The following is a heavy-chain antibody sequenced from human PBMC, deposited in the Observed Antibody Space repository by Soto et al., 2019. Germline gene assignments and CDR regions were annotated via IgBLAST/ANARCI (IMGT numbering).Heavy chain of an antibody. D-gene: IGHD5-18*01. CDR3: ARWESRYGTNYFDY. Sequence: SETVSLTCTVSGGSISSSSYYWGWIRQPPGKGLEWIGSIYYSGSTYYTPSLKSRVTISVDTSKNQFSLKLSSVTAADTAVYYCARWESRYGTNYFDYWGQGTLVTVSS. V-gene: IGHV4-39*01. J-gene: IGHJ4*02. CDR2: IYYSGST. CDR1: GGSISSSSYY.